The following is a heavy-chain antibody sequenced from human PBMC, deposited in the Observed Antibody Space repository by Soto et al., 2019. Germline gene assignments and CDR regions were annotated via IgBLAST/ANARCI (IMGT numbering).Heavy chain of an antibody. Sequence: SETLSLTCTVSGGSISSSSYYWVLIRQPPGRGLEWIGSIYYSGSTYYNPSLKSRVTISVDTSKNQFSLKLSSVTAADTAVYYCARAGPYDLCSGYHYYYYMDVWGKGTTVTSP. CDR2: IYYSGST. V-gene: IGHV4-39*01. J-gene: IGHJ6*03. CDR1: GGSISSSSYY. CDR3: ARAGPYDLCSGYHYYYYMDV. D-gene: IGHD3-3*01.